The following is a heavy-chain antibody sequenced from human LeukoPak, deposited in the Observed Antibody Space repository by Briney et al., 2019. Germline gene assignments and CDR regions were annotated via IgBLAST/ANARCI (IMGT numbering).Heavy chain of an antibody. Sequence: PGGSLRLSCAASGFTFSDYYMSWIRQAPGKGLEWVSYISSSGSTIYYADSVKGRFTISRDNAKNSLYLQMNSLRAEDTAVYYCATQRGGKYYYDTKRDYWGQGTLVTVSS. V-gene: IGHV3-11*04. CDR1: GFTFSDYY. CDR2: ISSSGSTI. J-gene: IGHJ4*02. D-gene: IGHD3-22*01. CDR3: ATQRGGKYYYDTKRDY.